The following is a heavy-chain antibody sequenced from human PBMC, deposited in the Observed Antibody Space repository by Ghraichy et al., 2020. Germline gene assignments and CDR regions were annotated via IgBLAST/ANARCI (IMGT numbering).Heavy chain of an antibody. V-gene: IGHV4-34*01. CDR2: INHSGST. D-gene: IGHD2-2*01. CDR1: GGSFSGYY. CDR3: ARDSLQYQLLSPSYYYYYMDV. J-gene: IGHJ6*03. Sequence: SETLSLTCAVYGGSFSGYYWSWIRQPPGKGLEWIGEINHSGSTNYNPSLKSRVTISVDTSKNQFSLKLSSVTAADTAVYYCARDSLQYQLLSPSYYYYYMDVWGKGTTVTVSS.